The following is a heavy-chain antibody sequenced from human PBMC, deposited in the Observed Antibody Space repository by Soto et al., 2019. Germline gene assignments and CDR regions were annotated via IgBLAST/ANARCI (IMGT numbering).Heavy chain of an antibody. D-gene: IGHD3-22*01. V-gene: IGHV3-30*18. Sequence: PGGSLRLSCAASGFTFSSYGMHWVRQAPGKGLEWVAVISYDGSNKYYADSVKGRFTISRDNSKNTLYLQMNSLRAEDTAVYYCAKDHAIYHNYYGMNGWGQGTTVTVSS. CDR1: GFTFSSYG. CDR3: AKDHAIYHNYYGMNG. J-gene: IGHJ6*02. CDR2: ISYDGSNK.